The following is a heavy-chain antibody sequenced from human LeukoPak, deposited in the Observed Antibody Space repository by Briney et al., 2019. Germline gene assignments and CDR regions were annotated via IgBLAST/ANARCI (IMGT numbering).Heavy chain of an antibody. CDR2: IYTSGST. Sequence: SETLSLTCAVYGGSFSGYYWSWIRQPPGKGLEWIGRIYTSGSTNYNPSLKSRVTMSVDTSKNQFSLKLSSVTAADTAVYYCARMEGGVDGLGYYYGMDAWGQGTTVTVSS. CDR3: ARMEGGVDGLGYYYGMDA. D-gene: IGHD3-16*01. CDR1: GGSFSGYY. V-gene: IGHV4-59*10. J-gene: IGHJ6*02.